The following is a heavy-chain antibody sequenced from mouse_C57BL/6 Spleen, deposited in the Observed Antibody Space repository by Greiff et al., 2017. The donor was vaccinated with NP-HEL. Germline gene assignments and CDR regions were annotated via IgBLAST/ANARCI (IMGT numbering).Heavy chain of an antibody. V-gene: IGHV1-59*01. CDR1: GYTFTSYW. J-gene: IGHJ2*01. Sequence: QVQLQQPGAELVRPGTSVKLSCKASGYTFTSYWMHWVKQRPGQGLEWIGVIDPSDSYTNYNQKFKGKATLTVDTSSSTAYMQLSSLTSEDAAVYYCAREAGDWVQGTTLTVSS. CDR3: AREAGD. CDR2: IDPSDSYT.